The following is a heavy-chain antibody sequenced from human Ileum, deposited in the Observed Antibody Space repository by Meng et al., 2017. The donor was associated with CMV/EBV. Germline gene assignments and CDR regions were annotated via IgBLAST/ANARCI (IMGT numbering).Heavy chain of an antibody. V-gene: IGHV5-51*01. J-gene: IGHJ5*02. Sequence: VWLRQLSGNGLHWMGIIYPDNSEPRYSPSFHGQVTISVDKSIRTAYLQWSSLKASDTAMYYCARLDGNCSPTSCSMRDHRFDPWGQGTLVTVSS. CDR2: IYPDNSEP. D-gene: IGHD2-2*01. CDR3: ARLDGNCSPTSCSMRDHRFDP.